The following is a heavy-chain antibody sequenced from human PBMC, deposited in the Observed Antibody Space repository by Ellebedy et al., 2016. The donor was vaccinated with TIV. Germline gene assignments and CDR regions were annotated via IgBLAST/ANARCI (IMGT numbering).Heavy chain of an antibody. Sequence: PGGSLRLSCEASGFTFSSFGMHWVRQAPGKGLEWEAVIWYDGSTQYSADSVKGRFTISRDNSKNTLFLQMNGLRAEDTAVYYCAGIADVRFDPWGQGTLVSVSS. V-gene: IGHV3-33*01. D-gene: IGHD3-10*02. CDR1: GFTFSSFG. J-gene: IGHJ5*02. CDR3: AGIADVRFDP. CDR2: IWYDGSTQ.